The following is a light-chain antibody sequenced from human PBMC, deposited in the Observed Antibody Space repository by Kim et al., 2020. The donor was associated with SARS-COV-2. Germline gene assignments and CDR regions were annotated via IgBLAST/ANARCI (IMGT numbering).Light chain of an antibody. CDR2: DNS. CDR1: SSNIGSNY. V-gene: IGLV1-51*01. Sequence: QSVLKQPPSVSAAPGQKVTISCSGSSSNIGSNYVSWYQHLRGTAPKLLIYDNSKRPSGIPARFSGSKSGTSATLGITGLQTADEADYYCATWDGSLSSWVFGGGTQLTVL. CDR3: ATWDGSLSSWV. J-gene: IGLJ3*02.